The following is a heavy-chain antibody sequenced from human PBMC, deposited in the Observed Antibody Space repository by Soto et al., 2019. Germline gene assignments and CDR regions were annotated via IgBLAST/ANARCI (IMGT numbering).Heavy chain of an antibody. D-gene: IGHD5-18*01. J-gene: IGHJ4*02. CDR2: IYYSGST. Sequence: PSETLSLTCTVSGGSISSYYWSWIRQPPGKGLEWIGYIYYSGSTNYNPSLKSRVTIPVDTSKNQFSLKLSSVTAADTAVYYCARSAMVYKHYFDYWGQGTLVTVSS. CDR3: ARSAMVYKHYFDY. V-gene: IGHV4-59*01. CDR1: GGSISSYY.